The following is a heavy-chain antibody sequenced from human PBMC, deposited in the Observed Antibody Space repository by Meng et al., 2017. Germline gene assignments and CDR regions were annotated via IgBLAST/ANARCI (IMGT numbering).Heavy chain of an antibody. CDR3: ARGRVVNWFDP. Sequence: PQLQDSGQGMVKPRGPLSLTCTVSGGSISSSSYSWGWIRQPPGKGLEWIGSIYYSGSTYYNPSLKSRVTISVDTSKNQFSLKLSSVTAADTAVYYCARGRVVNWFDPWGQGTLVTVSS. V-gene: IGHV4-39*07. CDR2: IYYSGST. J-gene: IGHJ5*02. CDR1: GGSISSSSYS. D-gene: IGHD2-15*01.